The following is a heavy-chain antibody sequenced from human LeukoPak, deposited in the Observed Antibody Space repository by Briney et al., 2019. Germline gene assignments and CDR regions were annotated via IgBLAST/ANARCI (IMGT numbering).Heavy chain of an antibody. CDR3: ARRFNAFDI. CDR2: IYTSGST. V-gene: IGHV4-4*09. CDR1: GGSISSYY. J-gene: IGHJ3*02. Sequence: SETLSLTCTVSGGSISSYYWSWIRQPPGKGLEWIGYIYTSGSTNYNPSLKSRVTISVDTSKNQFSLRLSSATAADTAVYYCARRFNAFDIWGQGTMVTVSS. D-gene: IGHD3-16*01.